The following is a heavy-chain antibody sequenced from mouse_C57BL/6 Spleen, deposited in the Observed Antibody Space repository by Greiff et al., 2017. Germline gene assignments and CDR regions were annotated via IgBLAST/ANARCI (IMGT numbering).Heavy chain of an antibody. J-gene: IGHJ2*01. V-gene: IGHV1-42*01. CDR3: ARGDGYYYFDY. CDR2: INPSTGGT. D-gene: IGHD2-3*01. CDR1: GYSFTGYY. Sequence: EVQLQHSGPELVKPGASVKISCKASGYSFTGYYMNWVKQSPEKSLEWIGEINPSTGGTTYNQKFKAKATLTVDKSSSTAYMQLKSLTSEDSAVYYCARGDGYYYFDYWGQGTTLTVSS.